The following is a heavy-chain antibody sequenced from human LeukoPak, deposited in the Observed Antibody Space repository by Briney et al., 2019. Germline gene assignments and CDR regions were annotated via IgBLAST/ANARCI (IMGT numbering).Heavy chain of an antibody. CDR3: ARDTVVTWRVFDY. V-gene: IGHV3-21*01. D-gene: IGHD4-23*01. J-gene: IGHJ4*02. CDR2: ISSSSSYI. CDR1: GFTFSSYS. Sequence: KPGGSLRLSCAASGFTFSSYSMNWVRQAPGKRLEWVSSISSSSSYIYYADSVKGRFTISRDNAKNSLYLQMNSLRAEDTAVYYCARDTVVTWRVFDYWGQGTLVTVSS.